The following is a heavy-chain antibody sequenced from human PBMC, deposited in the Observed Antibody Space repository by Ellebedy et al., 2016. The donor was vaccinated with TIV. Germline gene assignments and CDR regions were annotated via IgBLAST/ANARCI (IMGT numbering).Heavy chain of an antibody. CDR1: GFSFRSYW. V-gene: IGHV3-7*01. Sequence: GESLKISCAASGFSFRSYWMSWVRQAPGKGLEWVANIYQDGGVQYYVDSVKGRFTISRDNADNSLFLRMNSLRAEDTAVYYCARRGSYGDYAVQINSWLDTWGRGTLVAVSS. D-gene: IGHD4-17*01. CDR2: IYQDGGVQ. J-gene: IGHJ5*02. CDR3: ARRGSYGDYAVQINSWLDT.